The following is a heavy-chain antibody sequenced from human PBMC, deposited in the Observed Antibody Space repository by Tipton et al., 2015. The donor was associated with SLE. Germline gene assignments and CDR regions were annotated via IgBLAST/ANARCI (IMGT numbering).Heavy chain of an antibody. Sequence: TLSLTCAVSGGSISSNNWWSWVRQPPGKGLEWIGEIYYSGNTNYNPSLKSRVTISVDTSKNQFSLKPSSVTAADTAVYYCARDEQLGLRYWGQGSLVTVSS. CDR1: GGSISSNNW. J-gene: IGHJ4*02. V-gene: IGHV4-4*02. CDR2: IYYSGNT. D-gene: IGHD6-6*01. CDR3: ARDEQLGLRY.